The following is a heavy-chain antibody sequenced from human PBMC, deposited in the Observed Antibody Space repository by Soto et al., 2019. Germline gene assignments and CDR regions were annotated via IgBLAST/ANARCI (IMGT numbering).Heavy chain of an antibody. V-gene: IGHV3-73*01. Sequence: GGSLILSCAASGFTFSASAVHWVRQASGKGLEWVGRVRSKANNYATAYAASVKGRFTVSRDDSKNTAYLQMNSLKAEDTAVYYCTRLSIYCTNGVCSPLAWGQGTLVIVSS. CDR2: VRSKANNYAT. CDR3: TRLSIYCTNGVCSPLA. J-gene: IGHJ5*02. CDR1: GFTFSASA. D-gene: IGHD2-8*01.